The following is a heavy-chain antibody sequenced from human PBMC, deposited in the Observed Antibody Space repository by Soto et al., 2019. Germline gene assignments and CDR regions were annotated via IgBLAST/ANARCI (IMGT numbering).Heavy chain of an antibody. Sequence: QVQLVQSGAEVKKPGSSVKISCKASGGTFSSNTINWVRQAAGQGLEWMGGIIPLFGTPNYPEKFQSRVTITADKSTNTEYMELSGLRSEDTAVYYCASKAACGGDCYAFDSWGQGTLVTVS. CDR2: IIPLFGTP. J-gene: IGHJ4*02. CDR3: ASKAACGGDCYAFDS. V-gene: IGHV1-69*06. D-gene: IGHD2-21*02. CDR1: GGTFSSNT.